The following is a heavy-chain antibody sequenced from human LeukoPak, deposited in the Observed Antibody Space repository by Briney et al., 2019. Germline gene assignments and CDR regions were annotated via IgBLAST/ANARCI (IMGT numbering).Heavy chain of an antibody. J-gene: IGHJ6*03. CDR2: INPSGGST. CDR1: GFTFSSYV. CDR3: ARDHYYDSSGYYYQADYYYYYMDV. V-gene: IGHV1-46*01. Sequence: PGGSLRLSCAASGFTFSSYVMHWVRQAPGQGLEWMGIINPSGGSTSYAQKFQGRVTMTRDMSTSTVYMELSSLRSEDTAVYYCARDHYYDSSGYYYQADYYYYYMDVWGKGTTVTVSS. D-gene: IGHD3-22*01.